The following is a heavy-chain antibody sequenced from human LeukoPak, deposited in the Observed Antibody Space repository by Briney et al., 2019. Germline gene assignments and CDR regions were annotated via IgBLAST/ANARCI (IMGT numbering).Heavy chain of an antibody. CDR2: IWYDGSNK. V-gene: IGHV3-33*08. CDR1: GFTSSSYG. J-gene: IGHJ5*02. D-gene: IGHD6-6*01. Sequence: PGGSLRLSCAASGFTSSSYGMHWVRQAPGKGLEWVAAIWYDGSNKYYADSVKGRFTISRDNSKNTLYLQMNSLRAEDTAVYYCARDAIAARPRNWFDGWLQGTL. CDR3: ARDAIAARPRNWFDG.